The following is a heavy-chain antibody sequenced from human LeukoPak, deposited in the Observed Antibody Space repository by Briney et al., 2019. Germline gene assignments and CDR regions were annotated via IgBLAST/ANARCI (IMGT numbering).Heavy chain of an antibody. V-gene: IGHV3-30*02. J-gene: IGHJ5*02. CDR3: AKDGLVPAAPGWFDP. CDR1: GFTFSSYG. D-gene: IGHD2-2*01. CDR2: IRYDGSNK. Sequence: GGSLRLSCAASGFTFSSYGMDWVRQAPGKGLEWVAFIRYDGSNKYYADSVKGRFTISRDNSKNTLYLQMNSLRAEDTAVYYCAKDGLVPAAPGWFDPWGQGTLVTVSS.